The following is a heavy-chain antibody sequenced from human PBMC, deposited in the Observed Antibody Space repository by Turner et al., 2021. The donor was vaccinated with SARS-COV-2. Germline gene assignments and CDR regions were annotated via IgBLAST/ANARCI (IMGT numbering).Heavy chain of an antibody. CDR3: AKGLGGYCSGGSCYSGIVDY. V-gene: IGHV3-30*18. J-gene: IGHJ4*02. CDR1: GLTFRSYG. D-gene: IGHD2-15*01. CDR2: ISYDGSNK. Sequence: QVQLVESGGGVVQPGRSLRLSCAASGLTFRSYGMHWVRQATGKGVEWVAVISYDGSNKYYADSVKGRFTISRDNSKNTLYLQMNSLRAEDTAVYYCAKGLGGYCSGGSCYSGIVDYWGEGTLVTVSS.